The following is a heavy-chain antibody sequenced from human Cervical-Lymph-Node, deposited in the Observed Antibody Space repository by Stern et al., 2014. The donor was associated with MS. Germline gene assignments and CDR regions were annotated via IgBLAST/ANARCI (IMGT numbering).Heavy chain of an antibody. CDR1: RGSINFYS. V-gene: IGHV4-59*01. D-gene: IGHD6-19*01. Sequence: QLVQSGPGLVKPSETLSLTCTVSRGSINFYSWTWIRQPPGKALEWIAYMSHNGNIAYRPSLKSRLTLSADTSKNQLSLRVTSVTAADTAVYYCARESRSGRYFDYWGRGTLVTVSS. CDR3: ARESRSGRYFDY. J-gene: IGHJ4*02. CDR2: MSHNGNI.